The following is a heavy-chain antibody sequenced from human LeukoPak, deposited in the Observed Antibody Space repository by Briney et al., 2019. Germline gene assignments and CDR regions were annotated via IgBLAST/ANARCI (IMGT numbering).Heavy chain of an antibody. V-gene: IGHV3-30*02. CDR3: ATLRSDSSGWYYFDY. Sequence: GGSLRLSCAASGLTFRNYGMHWVRQAPGKGLEWVALIWYDGSNKYYADSVEGRFTISRDNSKNMLYLQMNSLRTEDTAVYYCATLRSDSSGWYYFDYWGQGTLVTVSS. CDR1: GLTFRNYG. CDR2: IWYDGSNK. D-gene: IGHD6-19*01. J-gene: IGHJ4*02.